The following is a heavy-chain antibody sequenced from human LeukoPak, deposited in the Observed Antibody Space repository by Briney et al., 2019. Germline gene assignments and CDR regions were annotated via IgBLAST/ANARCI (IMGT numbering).Heavy chain of an antibody. Sequence: GGSLRLSCAASGFTVDSNYLSWVRHAPGEGREWVSTIYTGGNTYYAASVKGRFTISRDFSKNTVFLHMNSLRAEDTAMYYCARGDDSGYYDYFDYWGQGALVTVSS. CDR1: GFTVDSNY. J-gene: IGHJ4*02. CDR2: IYTGGNT. V-gene: IGHV3-53*01. D-gene: IGHD3-22*01. CDR3: ARGDDSGYYDYFDY.